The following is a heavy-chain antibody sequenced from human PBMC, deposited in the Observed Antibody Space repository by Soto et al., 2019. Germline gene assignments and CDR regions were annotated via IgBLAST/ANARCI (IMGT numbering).Heavy chain of an antibody. J-gene: IGHJ5*02. Sequence: QVQLVQSGAEVKKPGAPVKVSCKASGYTFPSYDINWVRQATGQGLEWMGWMNPNSGNTGYAQKFQGRVTMTRNTAIRTAYTELSSLRSEDTAVYYCAREHYGNSAWFDPWGQGTLVTVAS. CDR2: MNPNSGNT. D-gene: IGHD3-10*01. CDR1: GYTFPSYD. CDR3: AREHYGNSAWFDP. V-gene: IGHV1-8*01.